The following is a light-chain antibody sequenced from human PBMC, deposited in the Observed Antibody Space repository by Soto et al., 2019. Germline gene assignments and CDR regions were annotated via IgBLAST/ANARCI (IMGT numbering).Light chain of an antibody. Sequence: DIQMTQSPSSLSASVGDRVTITCRASQSISRYLNWYQQKPGKAPKLLIYAASSLQSGVPSRFSGSGSGTDFTLTISSLQPEAFATYYCQQSYSTLSITFGQGTRLEIK. J-gene: IGKJ5*01. CDR2: AAS. CDR1: QSISRY. V-gene: IGKV1-39*01. CDR3: QQSYSTLSIT.